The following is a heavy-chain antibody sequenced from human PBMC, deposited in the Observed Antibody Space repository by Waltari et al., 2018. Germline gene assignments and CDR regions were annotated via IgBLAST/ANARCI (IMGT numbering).Heavy chain of an antibody. CDR3: ARITSSGWYVFDY. CDR1: GGSISSSSYY. V-gene: IGHV4-39*07. CDR2: IYYSGST. J-gene: IGHJ4*02. D-gene: IGHD6-19*01. Sequence: QLQLQESGPGLVKPSETLSLPCTVSGGSISSSSYYWGWIRQPPGKGLEWIGSIYYSGSTYYNPSLKSRVTISVDTSKNQFSLKLSSVTAADTAVYYCARITSSGWYVFDYWGQGTLVTVSS.